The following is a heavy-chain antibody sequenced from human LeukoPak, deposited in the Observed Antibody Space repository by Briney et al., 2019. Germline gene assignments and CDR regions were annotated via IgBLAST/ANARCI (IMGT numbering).Heavy chain of an antibody. CDR2: INEGGSQK. CDR3: ARDEVGGYYFE. Sequence: GGSLRLSCEASGFRFSYFWMSWVRQAPGKGLEWVANINEGGSQKYYVDSVKGRFTISRDNTKKLVFLQMNSLRVEDTAVYYCARDEVGGYYFEWGQGNLVNVSS. D-gene: IGHD3-3*01. J-gene: IGHJ4*02. V-gene: IGHV3-7*01. CDR1: GFRFSYFW.